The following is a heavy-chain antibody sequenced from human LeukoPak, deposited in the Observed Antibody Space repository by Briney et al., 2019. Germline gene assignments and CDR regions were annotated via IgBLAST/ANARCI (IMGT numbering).Heavy chain of an antibody. CDR2: IYYSGST. CDR1: GGSISSSSYY. V-gene: IGHV4-39*01. J-gene: IGHJ3*02. Sequence: SETLSLTCTVSGGSISSSSYYWGWIRQPPGKGLEWIGSIYYSGSTYYNPSLKSRVTISVDTSKNQFSLKLSSVTAADTAVYYCARSGYYYGKVEKDVFDIWGQGTMVTVSS. D-gene: IGHD3-22*01. CDR3: ARSGYYYGKVEKDVFDI.